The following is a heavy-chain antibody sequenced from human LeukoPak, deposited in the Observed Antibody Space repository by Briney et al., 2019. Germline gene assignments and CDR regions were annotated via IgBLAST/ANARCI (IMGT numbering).Heavy chain of an antibody. J-gene: IGHJ4*02. CDR1: GFTFTSYW. CDR3: ARDPDLGAFDY. D-gene: IGHD3-16*01. CDR2: IKQDGSEK. Sequence: GGSLRLSCAASGFTFTSYWMSWVRQAPGKGLEWVANIKQDGSEKYYVDSVKGRFTISRDNAKNSLYLQMNSLRAEDTAVYYCARDPDLGAFDYWGQGTLVTVSS. V-gene: IGHV3-7*01.